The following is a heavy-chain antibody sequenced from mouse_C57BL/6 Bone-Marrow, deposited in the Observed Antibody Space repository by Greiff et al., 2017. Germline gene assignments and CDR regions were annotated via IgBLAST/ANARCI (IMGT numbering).Heavy chain of an antibody. CDR1: GYSFTGYY. CDR2: INPSTGGT. V-gene: IGHV1-42*01. D-gene: IGHD6-1*01. Sequence: EVQLQQSGPELVKPGASVKISCKASGYSFTGYYMNWVKQSPEKSLEWIGEINPSTGGTTYNQKFKAKATLTVDESSSTAYMQLKSLTSEDSAVYYCARSQYYYAMDYWGQGTSVTVSS. CDR3: ARSQYYYAMDY. J-gene: IGHJ4*01.